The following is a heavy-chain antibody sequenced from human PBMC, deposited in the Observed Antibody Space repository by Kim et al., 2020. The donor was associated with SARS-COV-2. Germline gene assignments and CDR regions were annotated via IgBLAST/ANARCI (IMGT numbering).Heavy chain of an antibody. Sequence: ASVKVSCKASGYTFTAYAMNWVRQAPGQGLEWMGWINTNTGNPTYAQGFTGQFVFSLDTSVSTAYLEITSLTADDTAVYYCARNVVPGLFRVGMDVWGQGTTVTVSS. CDR1: GYTFTAYA. CDR2: INTNTGNP. CDR3: ARNVVPGLFRVGMDV. D-gene: IGHD2-15*01. V-gene: IGHV7-4-1*02. J-gene: IGHJ6*02.